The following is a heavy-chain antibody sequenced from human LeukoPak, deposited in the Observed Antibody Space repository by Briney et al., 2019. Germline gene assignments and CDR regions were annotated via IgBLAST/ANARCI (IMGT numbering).Heavy chain of an antibody. D-gene: IGHD6-6*01. CDR2: IHPGDSDT. CDR1: GYRFTNYW. V-gene: IGHV5-51*01. CDR3: ARSALDDFDY. Sequence: GESLKISCKGSGYRFTNYWIGWVRQMPGKGLEWMGIIHPGDSDTRYSPSFQGQVTISADKSISTAYLQWSSLKASDTAMYYCARSALDDFDYWGQGTLVTVSS. J-gene: IGHJ4*02.